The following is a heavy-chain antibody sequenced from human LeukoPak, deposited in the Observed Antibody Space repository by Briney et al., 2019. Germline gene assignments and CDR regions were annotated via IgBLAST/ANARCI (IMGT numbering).Heavy chain of an antibody. J-gene: IGHJ4*02. V-gene: IGHV1-2*02. CDR2: INPNSGGT. D-gene: IGHD3-10*01. CDR1: GYTFTGYY. CDR3: ARDPLGELLSFDY. Sequence: GASVKVSCKASGYTFTGYYMHWVRQAPGQGLEWMGWINPNSGGTNYAQKFQGRVTMTRDTSISTAYMELRSLRAEDTAVYYCARDPLGELLSFDYWGQGTLVTVSS.